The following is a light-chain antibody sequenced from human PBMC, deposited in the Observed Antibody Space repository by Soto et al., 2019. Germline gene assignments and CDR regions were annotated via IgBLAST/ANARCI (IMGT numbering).Light chain of an antibody. CDR2: SAF. Sequence: EIVLTQSPGTLSLSPGERATLSCRASESVSSTHLAWYQQKPGQAPSLLIYSAFNRATCVPDRFSGSGSGTDFTLTISRLEPEDFAVYYCSQYGSAPGTFGQGTKVEIK. J-gene: IGKJ1*01. CDR3: SQYGSAPGT. V-gene: IGKV3-20*01. CDR1: ESVSSTH.